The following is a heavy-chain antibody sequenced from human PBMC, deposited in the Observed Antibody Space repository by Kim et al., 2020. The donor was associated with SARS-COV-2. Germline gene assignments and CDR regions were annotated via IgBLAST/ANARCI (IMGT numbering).Heavy chain of an antibody. J-gene: IGHJ3*02. Sequence: GGSLRLSCAASGFTFSSYEMNWVRQAPGKGLEWVSYISSSGSTIYYADSVKGRFTISRDNAKNSLYLQMNSLRAEDTAVYYCATLFWGAFDIWGQGTMVTVSS. CDR3: ATLFWGAFDI. CDR2: ISSSGSTI. CDR1: GFTFSSYE. V-gene: IGHV3-48*03. D-gene: IGHD7-27*01.